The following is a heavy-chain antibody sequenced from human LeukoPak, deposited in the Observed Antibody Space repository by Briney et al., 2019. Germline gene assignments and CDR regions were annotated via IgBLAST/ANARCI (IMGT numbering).Heavy chain of an antibody. V-gene: IGHV4-38-2*02. CDR2: IYQSGST. Sequence: PSETLSLTCTVSGYSITSDYCWGWIRQPPGKGLEWIGSIYQSGSTFYNPSLKSRVTISVDTSNNQFSLKLNSVTAADTAVYYCARDQWLVYFDYWGQGSLVTVSS. D-gene: IGHD6-19*01. CDR3: ARDQWLVYFDY. CDR1: GYSITSDYC. J-gene: IGHJ4*02.